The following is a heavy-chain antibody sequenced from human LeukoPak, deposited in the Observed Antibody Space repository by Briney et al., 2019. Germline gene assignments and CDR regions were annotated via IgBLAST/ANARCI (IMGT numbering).Heavy chain of an antibody. J-gene: IGHJ3*02. Sequence: PGGSLRLSCAASGFTFSSYAMHWVRQAPGKGLEWVAVISYDGSNKYYADSVKGRFTISRDNSKNTLYLQMNSLRAEDTAVYYCAREFDDYGGNSYDAFDIWGQGTMVTVSS. CDR2: ISYDGSNK. CDR3: AREFDDYGGNSYDAFDI. V-gene: IGHV3-30-3*01. CDR1: GFTFSSYA. D-gene: IGHD4-23*01.